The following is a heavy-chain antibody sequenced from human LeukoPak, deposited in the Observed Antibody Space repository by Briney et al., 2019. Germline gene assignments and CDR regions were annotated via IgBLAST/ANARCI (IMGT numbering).Heavy chain of an antibody. CDR3: ARDGEPHYGGNPGYAFDI. Sequence: GRSLRLSCAASTFTFSSYGSHWVRQPPGKGLEWVAVIWNDGSKKYYADSVKGRFTISRDNAKNSLYLQMNSLRAEDTAVYYCARDGEPHYGGNPGYAFDIWGQGTMVTVSS. D-gene: IGHD4-23*01. CDR2: IWNDGSKK. V-gene: IGHV3-33*01. J-gene: IGHJ3*02. CDR1: TFTFSSYG.